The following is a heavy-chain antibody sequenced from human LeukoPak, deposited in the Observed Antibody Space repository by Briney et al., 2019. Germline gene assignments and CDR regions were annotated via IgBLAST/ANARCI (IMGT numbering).Heavy chain of an antibody. Sequence: GGSLRLSCAASGFTFSSYGMHWVRQAPGKGLEWVALISYDGSHKYYADSVKGRFTISRDNAKNSLYLQMDSLRAEDTAVYYCATDGVAFDYWGQGTLVTVSS. CDR3: ATDGVAFDY. CDR1: GFTFSSYG. D-gene: IGHD3-10*01. J-gene: IGHJ4*02. V-gene: IGHV3-30*03. CDR2: ISYDGSHK.